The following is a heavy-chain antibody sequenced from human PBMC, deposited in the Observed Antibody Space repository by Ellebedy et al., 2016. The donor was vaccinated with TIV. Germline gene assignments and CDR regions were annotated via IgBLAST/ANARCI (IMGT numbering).Heavy chain of an antibody. V-gene: IGHV3-53*01. CDR1: GFTVSSNY. J-gene: IGHJ4*02. CDR3: ARGTYYYDSSGYYLNY. CDR2: IYSGGST. Sequence: GESLKISXAASGFTVSSNYMSWVRQAPGKGLEWVSVIYSGGSTYYADSVKGRFTISRDNSKNTLYLQMNSLRAEDTAVYYCARGTYYYDSSGYYLNYWGQGTLVTVSS. D-gene: IGHD3-22*01.